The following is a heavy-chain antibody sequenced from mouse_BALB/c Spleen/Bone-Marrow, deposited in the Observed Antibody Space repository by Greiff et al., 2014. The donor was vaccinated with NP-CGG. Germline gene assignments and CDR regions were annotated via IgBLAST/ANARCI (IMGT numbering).Heavy chain of an antibody. D-gene: IGHD2-4*01. CDR2: INPSTGYT. J-gene: IGHJ3*01. CDR3: ARDDYDAFAY. CDR1: GYTFTSYW. Sequence: QVQLQQSGAELAKPGASVKMSCKASGYTFTSYWMHWVRQRPGQGLEWIGYINPSTGYTEYNQRFKDEATLAAVKSSTTAYMQLSSLTSEDSAVYYCARDDYDAFAYWGQGTLVTVSA. V-gene: IGHV1-7*01.